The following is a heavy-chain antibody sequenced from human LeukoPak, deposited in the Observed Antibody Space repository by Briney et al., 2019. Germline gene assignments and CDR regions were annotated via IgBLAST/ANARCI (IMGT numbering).Heavy chain of an antibody. D-gene: IGHD3-3*01. V-gene: IGHV3-23*01. CDR3: ARDLGNYDFWSGYLNWFDP. CDR2: ISGSGGST. CDR1: GFTFSSYA. J-gene: IGHJ5*02. Sequence: GGSLRLSCAASGFTFSSYAMSWVRRAPGKGLEWVSAISGSGGSTYYADSVKGRFTISRDNAKNSPYLQMNSLRAEDTAVYYCARDLGNYDFWSGYLNWFDPWGQGTLVTVSS.